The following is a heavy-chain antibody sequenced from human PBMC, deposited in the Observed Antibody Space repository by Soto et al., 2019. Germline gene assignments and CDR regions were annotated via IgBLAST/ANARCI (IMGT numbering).Heavy chain of an antibody. CDR2: INPILGKT. J-gene: IGHJ6*03. CDR3: AKGTMVRGVIVSEYYYYYMDV. D-gene: IGHD3-10*01. CDR1: GYTFTDYF. Sequence: SVKVSCKASGYTFTDYFMNWMRQAPGQRLEWMGWINPILGKTNYAQKVQGRVTITTDKSTSTAYMELSSLRSEDTAVYYCAKGTMVRGVIVSEYYYYYMDVWGKGTTVTVSS. V-gene: IGHV1-69*10.